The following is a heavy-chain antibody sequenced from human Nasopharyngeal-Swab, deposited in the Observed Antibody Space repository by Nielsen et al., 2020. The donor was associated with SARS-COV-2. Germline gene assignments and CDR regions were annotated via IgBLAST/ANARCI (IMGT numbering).Heavy chain of an antibody. J-gene: IGHJ6*03. Sequence: SETLSLTCTVSGSSISSYYWSWIRQPPGKGLEWIGYIYYSGSTNYNPSLKSRVTISVDTSKNQFSLKLSSVTAADTAVYYCARVQVPSYDFWSGYPYYYYMDVWGKGTTVTVSS. D-gene: IGHD3-3*01. CDR3: ARVQVPSYDFWSGYPYYYYMDV. CDR2: IYYSGST. V-gene: IGHV4-59*01. CDR1: GSSISSYY.